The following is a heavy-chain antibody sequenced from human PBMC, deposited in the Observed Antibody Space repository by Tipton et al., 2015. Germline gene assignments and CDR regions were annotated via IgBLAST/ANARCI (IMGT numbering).Heavy chain of an antibody. J-gene: IGHJ5*02. CDR2: ITWNSGSL. D-gene: IGHD2-8*02. Sequence: SLRLSCAASGFNFDEYVMHWVRQAPGKGLEWVSGITWNSGSLGYADVVKGRFTISRDNSKNTLYLQMNSLRAEDTAVYYCAKEGILCCVNWFDPWGQGTLVTVST. CDR3: AKEGILCCVNWFDP. CDR1: GFNFDEYV. V-gene: IGHV3-9*01.